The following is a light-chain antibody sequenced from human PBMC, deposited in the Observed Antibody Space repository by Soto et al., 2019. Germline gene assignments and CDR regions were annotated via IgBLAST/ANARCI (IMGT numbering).Light chain of an antibody. V-gene: IGLV2-14*01. Sequence: QSALTQPASVSGSPRQSITISCTGARSDVGGYTYVSWYQQHPGKAPKLMIYEVNNRPSGVSHRFSGSKSGNTASLTISGLQAEDEADYYCSSYTSSSTLYVFGTGTKLTVL. CDR3: SSYTSSSTLYV. CDR2: EVN. CDR1: RSDVGGYTY. J-gene: IGLJ1*01.